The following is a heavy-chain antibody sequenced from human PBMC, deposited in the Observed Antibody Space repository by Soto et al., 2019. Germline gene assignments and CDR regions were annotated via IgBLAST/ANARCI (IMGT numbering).Heavy chain of an antibody. CDR1: GYMFTGYD. CDR2: INPNSGVT. Sequence: QVKLVQSGAEVKKPGASVKVSCKASGYMFTGYDMHWVRQAPGQGLEWMGWINPNSGVTNYGQKFQGRVTMTRDLTISTAYMELSGLRSDDTAVYYCAREVTMVRGARVYGMDVWGQGTTVTVSS. D-gene: IGHD3-10*01. V-gene: IGHV1-2*02. CDR3: AREVTMVRGARVYGMDV. J-gene: IGHJ6*02.